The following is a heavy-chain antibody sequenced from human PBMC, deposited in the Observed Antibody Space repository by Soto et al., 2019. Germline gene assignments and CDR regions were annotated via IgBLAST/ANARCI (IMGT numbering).Heavy chain of an antibody. J-gene: IGHJ4*02. CDR2: IYYSGST. CDR3: ARSTEEVPAANPYYFDY. V-gene: IGHV4-31*03. D-gene: IGHD2-2*01. CDR1: GGSISSGGYY. Sequence: PSETLSLTCTVSGGSISSGGYYWSWIRQHPGKGLEWIGYIYYSGSTYYNPSLRSRVTISVDTSKNQFSLKLSSVTAADTAVYYCARSTEEVPAANPYYFDYWGQGTLVT.